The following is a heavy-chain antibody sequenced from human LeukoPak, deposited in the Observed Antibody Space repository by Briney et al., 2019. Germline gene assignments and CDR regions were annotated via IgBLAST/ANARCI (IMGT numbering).Heavy chain of an antibody. CDR2: ISSCSSYI. Sequence: PGGSLGLSCAASGFTFSSYSMNWVRQAPGKGLEWVSSISSCSSYIYYADSVKGRFTISRDNAKNSPYLQMNSLRAEDTAVYYCARRPPGFDPWGQGTLVTVSS. V-gene: IGHV3-21*01. J-gene: IGHJ5*02. CDR1: GFTFSSYS. CDR3: ARRPPGFDP.